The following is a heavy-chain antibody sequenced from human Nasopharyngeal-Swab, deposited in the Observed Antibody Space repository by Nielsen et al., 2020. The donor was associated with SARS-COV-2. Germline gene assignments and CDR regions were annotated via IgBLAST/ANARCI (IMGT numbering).Heavy chain of an antibody. V-gene: IGHV1-18*01. CDR2: ISAYNGNT. D-gene: IGHD1-26*01. Sequence: ASVKVSCKASGYTFKSFAVNWVRQAPGQGLEWMGWISAYNGNTNYAQNLQGRVTMTTDTSTSTVYMELSSLRSEDTAAYYCARDLVGSLASFDLWGRGTLVTVSS. CDR1: GYTFKSFA. J-gene: IGHJ2*01. CDR3: ARDLVGSLASFDL.